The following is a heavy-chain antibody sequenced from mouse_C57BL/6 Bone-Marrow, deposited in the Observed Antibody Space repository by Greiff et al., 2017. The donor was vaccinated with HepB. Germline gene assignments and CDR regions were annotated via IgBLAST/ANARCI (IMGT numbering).Heavy chain of an antibody. CDR3: ARRENDGYYFDY. D-gene: IGHD2-3*01. V-gene: IGHV1-66*01. J-gene: IGHJ2*01. CDR2: IYPGSGNT. CDR1: GYSFTSYY. Sequence: QVQLKQSGPELVKPGASVKISCKASGYSFTSYYIHWVKQRPGQGLEWIGWIYPGSGNTKYNEKFKGKATLTADTSSSTAYMQLSSLTSEDSAVYYCARRENDGYYFDYWGQGTTLTVSS.